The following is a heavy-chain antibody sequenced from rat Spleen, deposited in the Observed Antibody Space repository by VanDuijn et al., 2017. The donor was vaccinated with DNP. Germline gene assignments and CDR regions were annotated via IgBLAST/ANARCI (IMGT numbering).Heavy chain of an antibody. Sequence: EVQLVESGGGLVQPGRSLKLSCAASGFTFSDYYMAWVRQAPTKGLEWVAYIGSDGYAPYYGDSVKCRFAISRDNAKSTLYLQMNSLRSEDIATYYCTRHGEVHLRYAMDAWGQGTSVTVSS. CDR2: IGSDGYAP. D-gene: IGHD1-5*01. CDR3: TRHGEVHLRYAMDA. CDR1: GFTFSDYY. J-gene: IGHJ4*01. V-gene: IGHV5-22*01.